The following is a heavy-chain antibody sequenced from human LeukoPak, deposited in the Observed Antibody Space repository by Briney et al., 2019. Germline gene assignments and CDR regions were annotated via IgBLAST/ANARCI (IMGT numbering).Heavy chain of an antibody. Sequence: SETLSLTCTVSGGSISSGSYYWSWIRQPAGKGLEWIGRIYTSGSTNYNPSLKSRVTISVDTSKNQFSLKLSSVTAADTAVYYCARAPVRYYYDSSGYYPHDAFDIWGQGTMVTVSS. CDR1: GGSISSGSYY. CDR3: ARAPVRYYYDSSGYYPHDAFDI. D-gene: IGHD3-22*01. J-gene: IGHJ3*02. CDR2: IYTSGST. V-gene: IGHV4-61*02.